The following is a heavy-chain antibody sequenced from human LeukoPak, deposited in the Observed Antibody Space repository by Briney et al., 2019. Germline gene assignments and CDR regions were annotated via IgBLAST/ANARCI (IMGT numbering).Heavy chain of an antibody. J-gene: IGHJ4*02. Sequence: GGSLRLSCAASGFTFSSYSMNWVRQAPGKGLEWVSYISSSNSYIYYADSVKGRFTVSRDNAKNSVYLQMKSLRVEDTAFYYCVKDLTYSSTLPRPDYWGQGTLVTVSS. CDR2: ISSSNSYI. CDR1: GFTFSSYS. V-gene: IGHV3-21*05. D-gene: IGHD5-18*01. CDR3: VKDLTYSSTLPRPDY.